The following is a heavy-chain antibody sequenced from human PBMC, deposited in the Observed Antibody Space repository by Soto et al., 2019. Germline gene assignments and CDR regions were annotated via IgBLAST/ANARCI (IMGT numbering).Heavy chain of an antibody. CDR1: GDTFISSG. CDR2: ISGYKGDT. J-gene: IGHJ3*02. Sequence: VQSGAEVKQPGASVKVSCKASGDTFISSGISWVRQAPGQGLEWMGWISGYKGDTTYAQKFQGRVTLTTDTSTSTPDMELRSLTPGDTAIYYWARIEYCSGGNCYSAFDIWGQGTLVTVSS. V-gene: IGHV1-18*01. D-gene: IGHD2-15*01. CDR3: ARIEYCSGGNCYSAFDI.